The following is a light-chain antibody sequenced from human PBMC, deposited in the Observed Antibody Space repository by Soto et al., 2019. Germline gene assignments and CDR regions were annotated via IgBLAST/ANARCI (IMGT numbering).Light chain of an antibody. J-gene: IGKJ3*01. V-gene: IGKV1-9*01. CDR3: LHLNNYSGT. Sequence: QLTQSPSSLSASVGDRVTITCRASQGIGNSLGWYQLEPGKAPKLLISAASTLQSGVPSRFSGSGSGTDFTLTISSLQPEDSATYYCLHLNNYSGTFGPGTKVDLK. CDR2: AAS. CDR1: QGIGNS.